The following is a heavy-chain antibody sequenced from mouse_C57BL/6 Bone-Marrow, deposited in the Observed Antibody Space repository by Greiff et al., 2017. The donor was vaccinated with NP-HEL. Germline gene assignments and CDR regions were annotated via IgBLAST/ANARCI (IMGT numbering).Heavy chain of an antibody. CDR1: GFSFNTYA. D-gene: IGHD2-1*01. Sequence: EVQVVESGGGLVQPKGSLKLSCAASGFSFNTYAMNWVRQAPGKGLEWVARIRSKSNNYATYYADSVKDRFTISRDDSESMLYLQMNNLKTEDTAMYYCVRQGEGNSAWFAYWGQGTLVTVSA. V-gene: IGHV10-1*01. CDR2: IRSKSNNYAT. CDR3: VRQGEGNSAWFAY. J-gene: IGHJ3*01.